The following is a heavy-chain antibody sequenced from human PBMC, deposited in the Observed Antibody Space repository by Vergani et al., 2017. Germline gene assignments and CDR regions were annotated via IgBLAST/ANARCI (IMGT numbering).Heavy chain of an antibody. CDR3: ARARCIETCYMSNWLDS. V-gene: IGHV3-74*03. D-gene: IGHD3-9*01. Sequence: EVQLVESGGGLVKSGGSLRLSCSASGFSFNSYWMHWVRQVPGKGLLWVSRIKSDGSITAYADSVKGRFTISRDNAQNTLYLQMNSLRVEDTGVYYCARARCIETCYMSNWLDSWGQGTLVTVSS. CDR2: IKSDGSIT. CDR1: GFSFNSYW. J-gene: IGHJ5*01.